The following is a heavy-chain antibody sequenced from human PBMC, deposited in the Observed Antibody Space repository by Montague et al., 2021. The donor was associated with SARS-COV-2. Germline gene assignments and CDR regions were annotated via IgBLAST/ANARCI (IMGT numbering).Heavy chain of an antibody. D-gene: IGHD1-1*01. V-gene: IGHV4-34*01. J-gene: IGHJ6*02. Sequence: SETLSLTCAVYGGSFSGYYWSWIRQPPGKGLEWIGEINHGGSTNYNPSLKSRVTISVDTSKNQFSLELSSVTAADTAVYYCARGRGTALFRRIYFGMDVWGQGTTVTVSS. CDR3: ARGRGTALFRRIYFGMDV. CDR1: GGSFSGYY. CDR2: INHGGST.